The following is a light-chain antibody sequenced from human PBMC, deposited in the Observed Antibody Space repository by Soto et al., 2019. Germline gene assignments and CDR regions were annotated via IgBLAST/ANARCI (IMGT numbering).Light chain of an antibody. CDR1: QSLRSS. CDR3: QQYGRSPWT. CDR2: DAS. Sequence: ETMMTQSPDTLSVSLGERATLSCRASQSLRSSLAWYQQKPGQAPRLLIYDASTRATGIPDRFSGSGSGTDFTLTISRLEPEDFAVYYCQQYGRSPWTFGQGTKV. J-gene: IGKJ1*01. V-gene: IGKV3-20*01.